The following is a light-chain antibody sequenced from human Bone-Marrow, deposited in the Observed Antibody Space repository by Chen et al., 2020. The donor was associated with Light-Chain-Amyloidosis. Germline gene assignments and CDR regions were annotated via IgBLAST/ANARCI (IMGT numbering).Light chain of an antibody. CDR2: DDS. Sequence: SYVLTQPSSVSVAPGQTATIACGGNNIGSTSVPWYQQTPGQAPLLVVYDDSDRPSGIPERLSGSNAGNTATLTISGGEAGDEADYYCQVWDRSSDRPVFGGGTKLAVL. CDR3: QVWDRSSDRPV. V-gene: IGLV3-21*02. J-gene: IGLJ3*02. CDR1: NIGSTS.